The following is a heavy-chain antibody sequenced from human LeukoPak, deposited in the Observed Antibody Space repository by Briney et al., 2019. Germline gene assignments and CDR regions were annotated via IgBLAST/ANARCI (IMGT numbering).Heavy chain of an antibody. Sequence: SETLSLTCTVSGGSISSSSYYWGWIRQPPGKGLEWIGSIYYSGSTYYNPSLKSRVTISVDTSKNQFSLKLSSVTAADTAVYYCARVGLGNDAFDIWGQGTMVTVSS. CDR1: GGSISSSSYY. J-gene: IGHJ3*02. D-gene: IGHD7-27*01. CDR2: IYYSGST. V-gene: IGHV4-39*01. CDR3: ARVGLGNDAFDI.